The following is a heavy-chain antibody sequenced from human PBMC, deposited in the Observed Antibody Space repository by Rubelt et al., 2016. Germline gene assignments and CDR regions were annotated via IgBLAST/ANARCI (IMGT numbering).Heavy chain of an antibody. CDR2: IGGGTSNT. Sequence: RWVRRSPGKGLEWVSGIGGGTSNTYYADSVRGRFTISRDNSKSTLFLQMSSLSADDTAVYYCAKASKHTGNYYYTMDVWGQGTTVTVSS. CDR3: AKASKHTGNYYYTMDV. V-gene: IGHV3-23*01. D-gene: IGHD1-14*01. J-gene: IGHJ6*02.